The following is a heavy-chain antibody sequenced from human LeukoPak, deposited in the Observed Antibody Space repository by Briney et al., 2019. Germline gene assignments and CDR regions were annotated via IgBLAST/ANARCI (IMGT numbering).Heavy chain of an antibody. CDR2: INHSGST. J-gene: IGHJ4*02. Sequence: SETLSLTCAVYGGSFSGYYWSWIRQPPGKGLEWMGEINHSGSTNYNPYLKSRVTISVDTSKNQFSLKLSSVTAADTAVYYCATFFYGSGSYYKGADYWGQGTLVTVSS. CDR3: ATFFYGSGSYYKGADY. CDR1: GGSFSGYY. D-gene: IGHD3-10*01. V-gene: IGHV4-34*01.